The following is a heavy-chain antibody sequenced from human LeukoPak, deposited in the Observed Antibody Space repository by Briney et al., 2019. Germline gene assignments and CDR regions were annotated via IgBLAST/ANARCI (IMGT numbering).Heavy chain of an antibody. D-gene: IGHD4-17*01. CDR3: ARGTPTTVGFDY. CDR2: IYYSGST. CDR1: GGSISSGDYY. J-gene: IGHJ4*02. Sequence: SQTLSLTCTVSGGSISSGDYYWSWIRQPPGKGLEWIGYIYYSGSTYYNPSLKSRVTISVDTSKNQFSLKLSSVTAADTAVDYCARGTPTTVGFDYWGQGTLVTVSS. V-gene: IGHV4-30-4*08.